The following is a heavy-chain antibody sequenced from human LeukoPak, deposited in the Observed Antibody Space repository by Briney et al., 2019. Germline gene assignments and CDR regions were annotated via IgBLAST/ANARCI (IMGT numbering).Heavy chain of an antibody. Sequence: ASVKVSCKAAGYTFTGYYMHWVRQAPGQGLEWMGWINPNSGGTNYAQKFQGRVTMTRDTSISTAYMELSRLRSDDTAVYYCARDRDSSGWDGGDYWGQGTLVTVSS. CDR3: ARDRDSSGWDGGDY. V-gene: IGHV1-2*02. CDR2: INPNSGGT. J-gene: IGHJ4*02. D-gene: IGHD6-19*01. CDR1: GYTFTGYY.